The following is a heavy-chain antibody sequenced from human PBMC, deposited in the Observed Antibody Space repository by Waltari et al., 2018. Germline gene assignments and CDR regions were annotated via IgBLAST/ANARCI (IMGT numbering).Heavy chain of an antibody. D-gene: IGHD3-22*01. CDR3: AKDGGYSYYNSYFDV. CDR1: GVDFEFSG. Sequence: HLVESGGGGVRPGGSLRLSCAGSGVDFEFSGMSWVRQAPGKGLEWVAILSWNAGDTYYAEVAEGRFTISRDNAKNSLYLQMNSLRAEDTAFYYCAKDGGYSYYNSYFDVWGQGTLVTVSS. J-gene: IGHJ4*02. CDR2: LSWNAGDT. V-gene: IGHV3-20*04.